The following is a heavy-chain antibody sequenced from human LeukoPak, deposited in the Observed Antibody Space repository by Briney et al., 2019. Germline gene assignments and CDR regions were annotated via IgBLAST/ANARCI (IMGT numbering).Heavy chain of an antibody. Sequence: GGSLRLSCAASGFTFSNYWMHWVRQAPGKGLVWVSHINSDGSSASYADSVKGRFTISRDNAKSTLYLQMNSLRAEDTAVYYCTSLTTRGAFDIWGQGTMVTVSS. D-gene: IGHD1-1*01. CDR3: TSLTTRGAFDI. V-gene: IGHV3-74*01. J-gene: IGHJ3*02. CDR2: INSDGSSA. CDR1: GFTFSNYW.